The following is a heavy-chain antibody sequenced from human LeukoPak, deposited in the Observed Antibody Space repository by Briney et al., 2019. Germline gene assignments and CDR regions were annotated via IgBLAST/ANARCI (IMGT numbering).Heavy chain of an antibody. J-gene: IGHJ6*03. CDR2: INHSGST. CDR3: ARGTRGGVPYSSGWPAVPYYYYMDV. V-gene: IGHV4-34*01. D-gene: IGHD6-19*01. CDR1: GFTFSDPY. Sequence: GSLRLSCEASGFTFSDPYMSWIRQPPGKGLEWIGEINHSGSTNYNPSLKSRVTISVDTSKNQFSLKLSSVTAADTAVYYCARGTRGGVPYSSGWPAVPYYYYMDVWGKGTTVTVSS.